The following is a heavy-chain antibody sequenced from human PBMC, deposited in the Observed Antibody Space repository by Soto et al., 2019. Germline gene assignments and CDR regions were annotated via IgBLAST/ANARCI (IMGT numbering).Heavy chain of an antibody. Sequence: SETLSLTCTVSSDSISSYYWSWIRQPPGKRLEWIGYISYSGSTDYNPSLKSRVTISGDTSKNQFSLKVSSVTAADTAVYYCARGTSWQLPFDYWGQGTLVTVS. D-gene: IGHD6-13*01. V-gene: IGHV4-59*01. CDR2: ISYSGST. CDR1: SDSISSYY. J-gene: IGHJ4*02. CDR3: ARGTSWQLPFDY.